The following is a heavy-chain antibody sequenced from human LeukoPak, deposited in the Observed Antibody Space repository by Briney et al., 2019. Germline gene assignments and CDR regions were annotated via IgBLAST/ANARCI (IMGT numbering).Heavy chain of an antibody. Sequence: GGSLRLSCEASGFTFSSYAMSWVRQAPGKGLEWVSAISGSGGSTYYADSVEGRFTISRDNSKNTLYLQMNSLRAEDTAVYYCAKVLYSSSWYSTFYYYGMDVWGQGTTVTVSS. J-gene: IGHJ6*02. CDR3: AKVLYSSSWYSTFYYYGMDV. CDR2: ISGSGGST. CDR1: GFTFSSYA. V-gene: IGHV3-23*01. D-gene: IGHD6-13*01.